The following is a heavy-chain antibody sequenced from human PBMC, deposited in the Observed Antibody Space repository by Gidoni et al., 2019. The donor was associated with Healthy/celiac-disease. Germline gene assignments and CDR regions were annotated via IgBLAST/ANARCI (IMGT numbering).Heavy chain of an antibody. CDR2: INPNSGGT. CDR1: GYAFTVYY. Sequence: QVQLVQSGAEVQQPGASVKVACQASGYAFTVYYVRWVRQAPGQGLGWVGWINPNSGGTNYAQKLQGRVTMTRDTSISTAYMELSRLRSDDTAVDYCARDPIKGSSGYYYYWGQGTLVTVSS. V-gene: IGHV1-2*02. CDR3: ARDPIKGSSGYYYY. J-gene: IGHJ4*02. D-gene: IGHD3-22*01.